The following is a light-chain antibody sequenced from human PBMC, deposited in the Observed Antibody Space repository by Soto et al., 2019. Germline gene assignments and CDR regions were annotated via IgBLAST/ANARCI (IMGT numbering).Light chain of an antibody. J-gene: IGKJ4*01. CDR1: QSVSTN. V-gene: IGKV3-11*01. CDR3: QRALT. Sequence: EIVLTQSPATLSLSPGERATLSCRASQSVSTNLAWYQQTPGQAPRLLIHDASKKATGVPARFSGSGSGTDFTLTCRSLEPEDFAVYYCQRALTFGGGTKVEIK. CDR2: DAS.